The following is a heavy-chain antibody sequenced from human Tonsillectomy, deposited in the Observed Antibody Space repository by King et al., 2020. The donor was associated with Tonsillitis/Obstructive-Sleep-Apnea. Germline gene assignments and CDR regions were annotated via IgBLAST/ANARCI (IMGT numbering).Heavy chain of an antibody. CDR2: ISYDGSNK. CDR1: GFTFSNYG. CDR3: AKVSTVDTYDAFVI. Sequence: VQLVESGGGVVQPGRSLRLSCAASGFTFSNYGMHWVRQAPGKGLEWVAVISYDGSNKYYADSVKGRFTISRDNSKNTLYLQMNSLRTEVTAVYYCAKVSTVDTYDAFVIWGQGTMVTVSS. D-gene: IGHD4-23*01. V-gene: IGHV3-30*18. J-gene: IGHJ3*02.